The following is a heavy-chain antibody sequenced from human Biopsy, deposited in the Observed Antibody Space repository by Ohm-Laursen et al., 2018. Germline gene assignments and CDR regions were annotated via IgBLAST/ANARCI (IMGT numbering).Heavy chain of an antibody. V-gene: IGHV4-31*03. Sequence: TLSLTCTVSGASLSSHYWNWIRHHPGKGLEWIGNIFYSANTYYNPSLKSRVTISVDTSKNQFSLKLSSVTAADTAVYYCARLGSGDYFPTFFDFWGQGALVTVSS. CDR1: GASLSSHY. CDR3: ARLGSGDYFPTFFDF. J-gene: IGHJ4*02. D-gene: IGHD5-12*01. CDR2: IFYSANT.